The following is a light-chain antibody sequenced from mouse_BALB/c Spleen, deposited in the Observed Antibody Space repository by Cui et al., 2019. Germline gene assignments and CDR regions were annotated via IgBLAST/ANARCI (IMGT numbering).Light chain of an antibody. CDR2: STS. Sequence: QIVLTQSPAIMSASLGEEITLTCSASSSVSYMHWYQQKSGTSPKLLIYSTSNLASGGPSRFSGSGSGTVYSLTISSVEAEDAADYYCHQWSSYPWTFGGGTKLEIK. J-gene: IGKJ1*01. CDR1: SSVSY. V-gene: IGKV4-80*01. CDR3: HQWSSYPWT.